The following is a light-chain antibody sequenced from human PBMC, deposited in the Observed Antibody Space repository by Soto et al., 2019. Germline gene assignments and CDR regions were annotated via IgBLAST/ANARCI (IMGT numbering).Light chain of an antibody. CDR1: QSLSSTY. CDR2: GTS. V-gene: IGKV3-20*01. CDR3: QQYGASPWT. J-gene: IGKJ1*01. Sequence: EIVLTQSPGTLSLSPGETATLSCRASQSLSSTYLAWYHQRPGQGPRLLIYGTSTRATGIPDRFSGSGSWTGFTLTISRLEPEDFAVYYCQQYGASPWTFGQGTKVEIK.